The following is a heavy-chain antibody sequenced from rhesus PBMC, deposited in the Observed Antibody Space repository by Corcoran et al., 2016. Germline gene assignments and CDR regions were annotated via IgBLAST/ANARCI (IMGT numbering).Heavy chain of an antibody. CDR3: ATGAGMFDF. V-gene: IGHV1-111*02. CDR2: VDRDDGKA. J-gene: IGHJ3*01. CDR1: GYTFNDYN. D-gene: IGHD3-9*01. Sequence: EVQLVQSGAEVKKPGASVKISCKASGYTFNDYNLHWVRQAAGNGLEWMGRVDRDDGKAIHAQKFQDRVTITADTSTATAYMELSSLRSEDTAVYYCATGAGMFDFWGPGLRVTVSS.